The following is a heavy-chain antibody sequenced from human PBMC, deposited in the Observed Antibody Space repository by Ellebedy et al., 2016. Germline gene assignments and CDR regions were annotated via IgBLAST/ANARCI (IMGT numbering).Heavy chain of an antibody. D-gene: IGHD1-1*01. Sequence: SLKISCAASGFTFENYAMHWVRQAPGMGLEWVSGINWNSGSMIYSDSVKGRFTISRDNVKNSLHLQMNNLRAEDSAFYYCAKGSITTTATCLDYWGQGTLVTVSS. J-gene: IGHJ4*02. CDR3: AKGSITTTATCLDY. V-gene: IGHV3-9*01. CDR1: GFTFENYA. CDR2: INWNSGSM.